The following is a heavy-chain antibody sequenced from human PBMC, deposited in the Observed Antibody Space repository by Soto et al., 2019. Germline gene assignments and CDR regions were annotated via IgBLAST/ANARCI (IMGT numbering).Heavy chain of an antibody. CDR2: ISPSSGYI. Sequence: EVHLVESGGGLVKPGGSLRLSCAVSGFTFSSCTMNWVRQAPGKGLEWGSSISPSSGYIYYADPVKGRFTISRDNAKNSLFLQMNSLRGEDTAVYYCSGCSGGACHKNYGMDVWGQGTTVTVSS. D-gene: IGHD2-15*01. CDR3: SGCSGGACHKNYGMDV. CDR1: GFTFSSCT. V-gene: IGHV3-21*06. J-gene: IGHJ6*02.